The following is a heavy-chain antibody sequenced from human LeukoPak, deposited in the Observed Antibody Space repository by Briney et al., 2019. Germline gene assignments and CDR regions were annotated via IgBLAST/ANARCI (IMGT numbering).Heavy chain of an antibody. J-gene: IGHJ3*02. V-gene: IGHV1-69*04. Sequence: SVKVSCKASGGTFSSYAISWVRQAPGQGLEWMGRIIPILGIANNAQKFQSRVTITADKSTSTAYMELSSLRSEDTAVYYCARDGGPPTSVEMATIWPRAFDIWGQGTMVTVSS. CDR2: IIPILGIA. D-gene: IGHD5-24*01. CDR1: GGTFSSYA. CDR3: ARDGGPPTSVEMATIWPRAFDI.